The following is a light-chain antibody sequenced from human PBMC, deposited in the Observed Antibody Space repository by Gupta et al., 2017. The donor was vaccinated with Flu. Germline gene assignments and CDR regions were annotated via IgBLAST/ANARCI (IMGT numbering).Light chain of an antibody. Sequence: PGERATLSCRASQSVGSYLAWYQEKPGQAPRLLIYDASNRATGIPARFSGSGSGTDFTLTINSLDPEDAAVYYCQQRSNWPPSLTFGGGTKVEIK. CDR3: QQRSNWPPSLT. V-gene: IGKV3-11*01. J-gene: IGKJ4*01. CDR1: QSVGSY. CDR2: DAS.